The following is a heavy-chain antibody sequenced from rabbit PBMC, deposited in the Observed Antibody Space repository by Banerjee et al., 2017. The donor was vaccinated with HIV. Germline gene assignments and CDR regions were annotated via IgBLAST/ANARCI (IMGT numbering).Heavy chain of an antibody. J-gene: IGHJ4*01. D-gene: IGHD6-1*01. CDR2: IYTSSGST. V-gene: IGHV1S40*01. Sequence: QSLKESGGGLVQPGGSLKLSCKASGFIFSDNYAMCWVRQAPGKGLELIACIYTSSGSTYYASWAKGRFTISKTSSTTVTLQMTSLTAADTATYFCARGNYADYPFATFDLWGPGTLVTVS. CDR3: ARGNYADYPFATFDL. CDR1: GFIFSDNYA.